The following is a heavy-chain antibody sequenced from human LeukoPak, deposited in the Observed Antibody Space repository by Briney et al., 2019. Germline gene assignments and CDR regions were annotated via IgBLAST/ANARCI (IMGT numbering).Heavy chain of an antibody. CDR2: ISYDGSNK. Sequence: PGGSLRLSCAASGFTFSSYGMHWVRQAPGKGLEWVAVISYDGSNKYYADSVKGRFTISRDNSKNTLYLQMNSLRAEDTAVYYCAADTLTYDILTGYYYGMDVWGQGTTVTVSS. V-gene: IGHV3-30*03. D-gene: IGHD3-9*01. CDR1: GFTFSSYG. CDR3: AADTLTYDILTGYYYGMDV. J-gene: IGHJ6*02.